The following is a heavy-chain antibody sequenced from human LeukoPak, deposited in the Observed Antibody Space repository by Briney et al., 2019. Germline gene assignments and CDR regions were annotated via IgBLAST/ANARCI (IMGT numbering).Heavy chain of an antibody. CDR3: AKSQRWFGELSSPDDD. D-gene: IGHD3-10*01. CDR1: GFTFSSYA. CDR2: IRYDESNK. Sequence: GGSLRLSCAASGFTFSSYAMHWVRQAPGKGLEWVAFIRYDESNKYYADSVKGRFTISRDTSKNTLYLQMNSLRAEDTAVYYCAKSQRWFGELSSPDDDWGQGTLVTVSS. V-gene: IGHV3-30*02. J-gene: IGHJ4*02.